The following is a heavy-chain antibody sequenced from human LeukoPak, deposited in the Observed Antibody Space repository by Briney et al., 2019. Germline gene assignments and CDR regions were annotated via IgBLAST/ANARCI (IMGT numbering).Heavy chain of an antibody. D-gene: IGHD4-17*01. CDR1: GYTFTGYY. CDR3: ARDAGDRYGDYVAYFDY. V-gene: IGHV1-2*02. J-gene: IGHJ4*02. CDR2: INPNSGGT. Sequence: ASVKVSCKASGYTFTGYYMHWVRQAPGQGLEWMGWINPNSGGTNYAQKFQGRVTMTRDTSISTAYMGLSRLRSDDTAVYYCARDAGDRYGDYVAYFDYWGQGTLVTVSS.